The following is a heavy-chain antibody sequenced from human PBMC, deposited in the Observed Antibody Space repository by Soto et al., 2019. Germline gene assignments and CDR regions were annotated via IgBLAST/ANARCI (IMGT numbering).Heavy chain of an antibody. V-gene: IGHV3-23*01. J-gene: IGHJ4*02. CDR1: GFTFSSYA. CDR3: AKVRSCGYRPSQEFDY. D-gene: IGHD3-22*01. Sequence: GGSLRLSCAASGFTFSSYAMSWVRQAPGKGLEWVSAISGSGGSTYYADSVKGRFTISRDNSKNTLYLQMNSLRAEDTAVYYCAKVRSCGYRPSQEFDYWGPGTPVTVPS. CDR2: ISGSGGST.